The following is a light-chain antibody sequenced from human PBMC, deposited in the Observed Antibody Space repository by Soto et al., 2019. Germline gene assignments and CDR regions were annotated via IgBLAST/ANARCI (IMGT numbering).Light chain of an antibody. J-gene: IGKJ2*01. V-gene: IGKV3-20*01. CDR1: QSVNSRF. Sequence: EIVLTQSPGTLSLSPGESATLSCRASQSVNSRFLAWYQHKPGQAPRLLIYAASTRATGIPDRFSGSASGTDLTLTISRLEPEDFAVYYCQQYGDSPPNTFGQGTKLEIK. CDR2: AAS. CDR3: QQYGDSPPNT.